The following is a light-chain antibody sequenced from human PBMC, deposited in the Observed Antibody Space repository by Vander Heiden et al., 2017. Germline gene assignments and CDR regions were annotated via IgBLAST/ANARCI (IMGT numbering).Light chain of an antibody. CDR2: EAS. CDR3: QQYNSSPLT. CDR1: QSIRSW. J-gene: IGKJ4*01. Sequence: DIQMTQSPSTLSASVGDRGTITCRASQSIRSWLAWYQQKPGKAPKLLIYEASSLHTGVPSRFSGSGSGTEFTLTISSLQPDDFATYYCQQYNSSPLTFGGGTKVEIK. V-gene: IGKV1-5*03.